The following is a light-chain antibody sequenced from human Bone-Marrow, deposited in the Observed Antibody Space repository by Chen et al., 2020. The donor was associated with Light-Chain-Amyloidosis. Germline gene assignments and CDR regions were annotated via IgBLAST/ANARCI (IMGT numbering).Light chain of an antibody. CDR1: NIGSTS. V-gene: IGLV3-21*02. CDR2: DDN. CDR3: QVWDRSSDRPV. Sequence: SYVLTQPSSVSVAPGQTATIACGGNNIGSTSVHWYQQTPGQAPLLVVYDDNDRSSGIPERLSGSNSGNTATLTISRVEAGDEADYYCQVWDRSSDRPVFGGGTKLTVL. J-gene: IGLJ3*02.